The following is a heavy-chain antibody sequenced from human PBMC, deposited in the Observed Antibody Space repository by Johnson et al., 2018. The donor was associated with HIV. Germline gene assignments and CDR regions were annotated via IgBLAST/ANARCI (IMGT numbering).Heavy chain of an antibody. CDR2: TSYDGSNK. J-gene: IGHJ3*02. CDR1: GFTFSSYD. Sequence: QVQLVESGGGVVQPGRSLRLSCAASGFTFSSYDIHWVRQAPGKGLEWVAGTSYDGSNKYYADSVKGRFTISRDNSKNTLYLQMNRLRAEDTAVYYCARSSSTAAPGRDAFDIWGQGTMVTVSS. V-gene: IGHV3-30*14. D-gene: IGHD6-13*01. CDR3: ARSSSTAAPGRDAFDI.